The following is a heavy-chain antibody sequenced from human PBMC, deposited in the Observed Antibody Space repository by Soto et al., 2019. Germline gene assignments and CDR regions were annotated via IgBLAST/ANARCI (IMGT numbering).Heavy chain of an antibody. V-gene: IGHV1-69*01. Sequence: QVQLVQSGAEVKKPGSSVKVSCKASGGTFSSYAISWVRQAPGQGLEWMGGIIPISDTTNYAQKFQGRVTIPSDEFTSIADMVLSSLRSEDTSVYYFARIQGSITSLEIYYYYYYGMDCWCQGTTVTVSS. CDR1: GGTFSSYA. J-gene: IGHJ6*02. CDR3: ARIQGSITSLEIYYYYYYGMDC. CDR2: IIPISDTT. D-gene: IGHD2-2*01.